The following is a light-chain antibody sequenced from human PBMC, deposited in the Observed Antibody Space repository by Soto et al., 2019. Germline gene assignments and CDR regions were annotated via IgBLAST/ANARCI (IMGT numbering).Light chain of an antibody. CDR2: DVS. J-gene: IGLJ1*01. CDR3: SSYTTSNTRQIV. CDR1: SSDVGGYNY. Sequence: QSALTQPASVSGSPGQSITISCTGTSSDVGGYNYVSWYQKHPGKAPKFMIYDVSNRPSGVSNRFSGSKSGNTASLTISGLHAEDEADYYCSSYTTSNTRQIVFGTGTKVTVL. V-gene: IGLV2-14*01.